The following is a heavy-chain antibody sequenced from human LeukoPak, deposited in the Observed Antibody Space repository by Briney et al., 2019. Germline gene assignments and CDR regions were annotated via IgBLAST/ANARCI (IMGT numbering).Heavy chain of an antibody. J-gene: IGHJ4*02. V-gene: IGHV3-74*01. CDR3: ARDLTKQWPEHYFDY. CDR1: GFTFSSYW. D-gene: IGHD6-19*01. CDR2: INSDGSST. Sequence: GGSLRLSCAASGFTFSSYWMHWVRQAPGKGLVWVSRINSDGSSTSYADSVKGRFTISRDNAKNTLYLQMNSLRAEDTAVYYCARDLTKQWPEHYFDYWGQGTLVTVSS.